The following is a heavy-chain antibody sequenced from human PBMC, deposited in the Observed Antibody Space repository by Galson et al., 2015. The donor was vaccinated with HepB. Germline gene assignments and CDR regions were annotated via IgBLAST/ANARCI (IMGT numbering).Heavy chain of an antibody. CDR2: ISYDESNK. D-gene: IGHD3-10*01. CDR1: GFTFSSYA. J-gene: IGHJ4*02. Sequence: SLRLSCAASGFTFSSYAMHWVRQAPGKGLEWVAVISYDESNKYYADSVKGRFTISRDNSMNTLYLQMNSLRAEDTAVYYCARDHMGSGSYYFGLYYWGQGTLVTVSS. CDR3: ARDHMGSGSYYFGLYY. V-gene: IGHV3-30-3*01.